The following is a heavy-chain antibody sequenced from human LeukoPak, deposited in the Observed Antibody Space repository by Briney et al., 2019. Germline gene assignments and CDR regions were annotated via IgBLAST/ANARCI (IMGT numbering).Heavy chain of an antibody. V-gene: IGHV4-34*01. CDR3: ARGVYFDY. CDR2: INHGGST. Sequence: SETLSLTCAVYGGSFSGYYWSWIRQPPGKGLEWIGEINHGGSTNYNPSHKSRVTISVDTSKNQFSLKLSSVTAADTAVYYCARGVYFDYWGQGTLVTVSS. J-gene: IGHJ4*02. CDR1: GGSFSGYY.